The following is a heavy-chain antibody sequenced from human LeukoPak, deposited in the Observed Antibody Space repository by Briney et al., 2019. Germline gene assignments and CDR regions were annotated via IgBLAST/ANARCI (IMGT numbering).Heavy chain of an antibody. CDR1: GGSFSGYY. D-gene: IGHD5-18*01. CDR2: INHSGST. J-gene: IGHJ6*02. CDR3: ARRRGYSYGYLNYYYGMDV. Sequence: PSETLFLTCAVYGGSFSGYYWSWIRQPPGKGLEWIREINHSGSTNYNPSLKSRVTISVDTSKNQFSLKLSSVTAADTAVYYCARRRGYSYGYLNYYYGMDVWGQGTTVTVSS. V-gene: IGHV4-34*01.